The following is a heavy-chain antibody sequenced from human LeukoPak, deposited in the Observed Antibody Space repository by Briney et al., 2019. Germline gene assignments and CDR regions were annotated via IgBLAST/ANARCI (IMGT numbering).Heavy chain of an antibody. CDR3: ARAPRIPIFGVVIIRFDP. Sequence: SQTLSLTCTVSGGSISSGGYYWSWIRQHPGKGLEWIGYIYYSGSTYYNPSLKSRVTISVDTSKNQFSLKLSSVTAADTAVYYCARAPRIPIFGVVIIRFDPWGQGTLVTVSS. CDR1: GGSISSGGYY. J-gene: IGHJ5*02. V-gene: IGHV4-31*03. D-gene: IGHD3-3*01. CDR2: IYYSGST.